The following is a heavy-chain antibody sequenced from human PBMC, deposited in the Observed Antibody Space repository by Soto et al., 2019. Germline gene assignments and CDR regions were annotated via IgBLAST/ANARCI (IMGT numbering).Heavy chain of an antibody. CDR1: GYTLTELS. CDR2: FDPEDGET. Sequence: ASVKVSCKVSGYTLTELSMHWVLQAPGKGLEWMGGFDPEDGETIYAQKFQGRVTMTEDTSTDTAYMELSSLRSEDTAVYYCATGVVRGSRGSYYGIYYFDYWGQGTLVTVSS. D-gene: IGHD1-26*01. J-gene: IGHJ4*02. CDR3: ATGVVRGSRGSYYGIYYFDY. V-gene: IGHV1-24*01.